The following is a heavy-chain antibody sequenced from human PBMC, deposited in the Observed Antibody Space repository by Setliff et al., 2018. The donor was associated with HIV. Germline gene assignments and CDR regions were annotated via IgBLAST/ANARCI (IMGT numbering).Heavy chain of an antibody. CDR3: ARSKTFYDFWGGYYTHGAFKI. Sequence: SETLSLTCTVSGGSFTSRSYYWGWIRQPPGKGLEWIGSIFYSGITYYNPSLKSRVTISVDTSKNQFSLNLTSVTAADTAVYYFARSKTFYDFWGGYYTHGAFKIWGLGTMVTVS. J-gene: IGHJ3*02. CDR1: GGSFTSRSYY. V-gene: IGHV4-39*01. D-gene: IGHD3-3*01. CDR2: IFYSGIT.